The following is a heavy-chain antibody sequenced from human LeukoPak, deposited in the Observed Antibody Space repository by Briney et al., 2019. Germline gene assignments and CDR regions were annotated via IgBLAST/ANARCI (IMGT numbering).Heavy chain of an antibody. CDR1: GYTFTDYY. V-gene: IGHV1-2*02. CDR3: ATLGATSFDY. J-gene: IGHJ4*02. D-gene: IGHD1-26*01. CDR2: IVPNSGGT. Sequence: ASVKVSCKSSGYTFTDYYIHWVRQAPGQGVEWMGWIVPNSGGTNYAQKFQGRVTMTRNTSISTAYMELNRLRYDDTAVYYCATLGATSFDYWGQGTLVTVSS.